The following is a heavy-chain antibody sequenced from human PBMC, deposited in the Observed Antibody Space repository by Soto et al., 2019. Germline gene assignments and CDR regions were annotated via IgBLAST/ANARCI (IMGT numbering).Heavy chain of an antibody. V-gene: IGHV1-8*01. CDR2: MNPNSGST. Sequence: QVQLVQSGAEVKKPGASVKVSCKASGYTFTSYDISWVRQATGQGLEGMGWMNPNSGSTAYAQKTXGRVTMIRNTSISTAYMELSSLRSEDTAVYYCARERGAFDLWGQGTVVTVSS. J-gene: IGHJ3*01. CDR3: ARERGAFDL. CDR1: GYTFTSYD.